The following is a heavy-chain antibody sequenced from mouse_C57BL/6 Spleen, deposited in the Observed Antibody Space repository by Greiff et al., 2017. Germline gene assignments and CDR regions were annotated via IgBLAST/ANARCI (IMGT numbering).Heavy chain of an antibody. D-gene: IGHD2-4*01. J-gene: IGHJ2*01. Sequence: QVQLQQPGAELVKPGASVKLSCKASGYTFTSYWMQWVKQRPGQGLEWIGEIDPSDSYTNYNQKFKGKATLTVDTSSSTAYMQRISLTSEDSAVYYCARWGLRREDYFDYWGQGTTLTVSS. CDR3: ARWGLRREDYFDY. V-gene: IGHV1-50*01. CDR2: IDPSDSYT. CDR1: GYTFTSYW.